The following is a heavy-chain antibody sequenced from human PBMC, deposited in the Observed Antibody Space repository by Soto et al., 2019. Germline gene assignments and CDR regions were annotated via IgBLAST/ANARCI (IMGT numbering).Heavy chain of an antibody. CDR1: GGSISSGDYY. CDR3: AREVSQLAFDY. J-gene: IGHJ4*02. Sequence: QVQLQESGPGLVKPSQTLSLTCTVSGGSISSGDYYCSWIRQPPGKGLEWIGYIYYSGSTYYNPSLKNRVTISVATSKNQFSLKLSAVTAADTAVYYCAREVSQLAFDYWGQGTLVTVSS. V-gene: IGHV4-30-4*01. CDR2: IYYSGST. D-gene: IGHD6-6*01.